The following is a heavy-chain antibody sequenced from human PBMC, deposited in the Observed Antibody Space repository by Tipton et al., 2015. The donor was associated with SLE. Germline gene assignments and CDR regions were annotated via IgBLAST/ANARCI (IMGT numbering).Heavy chain of an antibody. D-gene: IGHD2-15*01. CDR2: ISYDGSNK. V-gene: IGHV3-30*04. Sequence: RSLRLSCAASGFTFSSYAMHWVRQAPGKGLEWVAVISYDGSNKYYADSVKGRFTISRDNSKNTLYLQMNSLRAEDTAVYYCASEGYCSGGSCLFDYWGQGTLVTVSS. CDR1: GFTFSSYA. J-gene: IGHJ4*02. CDR3: ASEGYCSGGSCLFDY.